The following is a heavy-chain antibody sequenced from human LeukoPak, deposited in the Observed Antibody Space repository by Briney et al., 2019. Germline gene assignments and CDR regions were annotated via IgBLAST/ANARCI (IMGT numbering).Heavy chain of an antibody. D-gene: IGHD2-21*01. V-gene: IGHV4-59*01. J-gene: IGHJ4*02. CDR1: GGSISSYY. CDR2: IYYSGNT. CDR3: ASSYCGGDCSIDY. Sequence: SETLSLTCTVSGGSISSYYWSWIRQPPGKGLEWIGYIYYSGNTNYNPSLKSRVTISVDTSKNQFSLKLSSVTAADTAVYYCASSYCGGDCSIDYWGQGTLVTVSS.